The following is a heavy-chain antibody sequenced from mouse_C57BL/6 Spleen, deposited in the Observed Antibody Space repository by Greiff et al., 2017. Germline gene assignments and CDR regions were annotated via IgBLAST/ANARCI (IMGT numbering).Heavy chain of an antibody. J-gene: IGHJ4*01. CDR2: IYPGDGDT. V-gene: IGHV1-82*01. Sequence: QVQLKESGPELVKPGAPVKISCKASGYAFSSSWMNWVKQRPGKGLEWIGRIYPGDGDTNYNGKFKGKATLTADKSSSTAYMQLSSLTSEDSAVYFCARSTTVVGDYWGQGTSVTVSS. CDR1: GYAFSSSW. CDR3: ARSTTVVGDY. D-gene: IGHD1-1*01.